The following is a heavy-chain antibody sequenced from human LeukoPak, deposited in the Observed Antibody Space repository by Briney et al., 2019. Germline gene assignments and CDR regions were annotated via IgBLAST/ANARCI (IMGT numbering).Heavy chain of an antibody. CDR1: GFTFSSYG. J-gene: IGHJ4*02. CDR2: IWYDGSNK. V-gene: IGHV3-33*01. D-gene: IGHD3/OR15-3a*01. Sequence: PGGSLRLSCAASGFTFSSYGMHWVRQAPGKGLEWVAVIWYDGSNKYYADSVKGRFTISRDNSKNTLYLQMNSLRAEDTAVYYGARDSGLEYFDYWGQGTLVTVSS. CDR3: ARDSGLEYFDY.